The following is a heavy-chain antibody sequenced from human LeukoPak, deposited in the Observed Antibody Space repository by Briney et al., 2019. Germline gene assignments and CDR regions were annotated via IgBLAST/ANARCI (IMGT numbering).Heavy chain of an antibody. V-gene: IGHV3-74*01. CDR1: GFTFSTYW. Sequence: GGSLRLSCAASGFTFSTYWMHWVRQAPGEGLVWVSRIKSDGSDTSYADSVKGRFTISRDNAKNTLYLQMNSLRAEDTAVYYCARGRLYVTGEQPHHFDYWGQGTRVTVSS. D-gene: IGHD7-27*01. CDR2: IKSDGSDT. CDR3: ARGRLYVTGEQPHHFDY. J-gene: IGHJ4*02.